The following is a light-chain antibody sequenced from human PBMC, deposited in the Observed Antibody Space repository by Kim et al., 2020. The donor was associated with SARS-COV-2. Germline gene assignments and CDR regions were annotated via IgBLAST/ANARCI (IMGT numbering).Light chain of an antibody. J-gene: IGKJ5*01. CDR3: QQRSNWPVT. Sequence: LSPGDSATLSCRASQSVSNYLAWYQQKPGQAPRLLIYDASNRATGIPARFSGSGSGTDFTLTISSLEPEDFAVYYCQQRSNWPVTFGQGTRLEIK. CDR2: DAS. CDR1: QSVSNY. V-gene: IGKV3-11*01.